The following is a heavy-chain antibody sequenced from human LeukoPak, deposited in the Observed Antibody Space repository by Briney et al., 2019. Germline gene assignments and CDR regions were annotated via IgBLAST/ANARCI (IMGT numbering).Heavy chain of an antibody. D-gene: IGHD4-17*01. CDR2: SYYSGST. CDR1: SGSISSSSYY. Sequence: PSETLSLTCTVSSGSISSSSYYWGWIRQPPGKGLEWIGSSYYSGSTYYNPSLKSRVTISVDTSKNQFSLKLSSVTAADTAVYFCASLVTINTVTTARYWYFDLWGRGTLVTVSS. V-gene: IGHV4-39*01. CDR3: ASLVTINTVTTARYWYFDL. J-gene: IGHJ2*01.